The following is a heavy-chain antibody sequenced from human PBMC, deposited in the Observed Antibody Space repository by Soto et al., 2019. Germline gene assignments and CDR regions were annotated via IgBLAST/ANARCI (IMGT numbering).Heavy chain of an antibody. V-gene: IGHV2-26*01. J-gene: IGHJ6*02. CDR2: IFSNDEK. CDR3: ARSWGGRTDYPYYYYGMDV. Sequence: QVTLKESGPVLVKPTETLTLTCTVSGFSLSNARMGVSWIRQPPGKALEWLAHIFSNDEKSYSTSLKSRLTISKDTSKSQVVLTMTNMDPVDTATYYCARSWGGRTDYPYYYYGMDVWGQGTTVTVSS. CDR1: GFSLSNARMG. D-gene: IGHD4-17*01.